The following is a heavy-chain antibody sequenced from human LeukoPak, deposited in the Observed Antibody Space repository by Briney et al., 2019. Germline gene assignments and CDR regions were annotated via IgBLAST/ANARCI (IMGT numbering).Heavy chain of an antibody. CDR3: AKGSSGWYGRVRVKPYYFDY. CDR2: ISGSGGST. CDR1: GFTFSSYG. J-gene: IGHJ4*02. Sequence: PGGSLRLSCAASGFTFSSYGMSWVRQAPGKGLEWVSAISGSGGSTYYADSVKGRFTISRDNSKNTLYLQMNSLRAEDTAVYYCAKGSSGWYGRVRVKPYYFDYWGQGTLVTVSS. D-gene: IGHD6-19*01. V-gene: IGHV3-23*01.